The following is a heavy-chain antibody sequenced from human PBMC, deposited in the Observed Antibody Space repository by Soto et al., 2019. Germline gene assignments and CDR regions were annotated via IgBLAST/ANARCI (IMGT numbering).Heavy chain of an antibody. Sequence: QVQLVQSGAEVKKPGSSVKVSCKASGGTFSNYTINWVRQAPGQGLEWMGRLIPILGIANYAQKFRGRVTISADKSTSTGYMELSSLTSEDTAVFYCASDLVAYGASASGYFDYWGQGTLVTVSS. CDR1: GGTFSNYT. CDR2: LIPILGIA. CDR3: ASDLVAYGASASGYFDY. D-gene: IGHD3-3*01. V-gene: IGHV1-69*02. J-gene: IGHJ4*02.